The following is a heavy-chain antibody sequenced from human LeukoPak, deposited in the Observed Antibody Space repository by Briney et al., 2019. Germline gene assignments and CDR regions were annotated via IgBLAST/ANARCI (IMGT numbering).Heavy chain of an antibody. CDR1: GYTFTNYA. CDR3: ARGLLWFGELSPPGY. V-gene: IGHV1-3*01. CDR2: INAGNGNT. Sequence: ASVTVSCKASGYTFTNYAMHWVRQAPGQGLEWMGWINAGNGNTRYSQKFQDRVTITRDTSANTAYMELSSLRSEDTAVYFCARGLLWFGELSPPGYWGQGTLVTVSS. J-gene: IGHJ4*02. D-gene: IGHD3-10*01.